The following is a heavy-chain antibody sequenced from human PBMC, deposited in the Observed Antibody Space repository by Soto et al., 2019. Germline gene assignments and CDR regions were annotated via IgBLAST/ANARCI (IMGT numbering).Heavy chain of an antibody. CDR2: IWYDGSNK. CDR1: GFTFSSYG. J-gene: IGHJ4*02. CDR3: ARGSTIFGVLPLEADY. V-gene: IGHV3-33*01. D-gene: IGHD3-3*01. Sequence: GESLKISCAASGFTFSSYGMHWVRQAPGKGLEWVAVIWYDGSNKYYADSVKGRFTISRDNSKNTLYLQMNSLRAEDTAVYYCARGSTIFGVLPLEADYWGQGTLVTVSS.